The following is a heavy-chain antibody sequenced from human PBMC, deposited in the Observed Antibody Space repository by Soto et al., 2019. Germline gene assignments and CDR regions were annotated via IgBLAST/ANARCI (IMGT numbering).Heavy chain of an antibody. Sequence: PGGSLRLSCAASGFTVSSNYMSWVRQAPGKGLEWVSVIYSGGSTYYADSVRGRFTISRDNSKNTLYLQMNSLRTEDTAVYYCAREYLVWGSYRPGESVYYYYGMDVWGQGTTVTVSS. CDR3: AREYLVWGSYRPGESVYYYYGMDV. V-gene: IGHV3-66*01. J-gene: IGHJ6*02. CDR2: IYSGGST. CDR1: GFTVSSNY. D-gene: IGHD3-16*02.